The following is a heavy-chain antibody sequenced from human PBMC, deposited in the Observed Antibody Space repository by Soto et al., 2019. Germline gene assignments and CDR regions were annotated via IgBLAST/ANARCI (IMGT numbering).Heavy chain of an antibody. V-gene: IGHV4-59*01. J-gene: IGHJ5*02. D-gene: IGHD1-7*01. CDR1: GGSISSYY. CDR3: ARATWNYCPFDP. CDR2: LFYSGST. Sequence: QVQLQESGPGLVKPSETLSLTCTVSGGSISSYYWSWIRQPPGKGLEWIGYLFYSGSTNYNPSLKGRVSISLDTSKNQLSLKLNSVTASATAVDYCARATWNYCPFDPWGQGTLVTVSS.